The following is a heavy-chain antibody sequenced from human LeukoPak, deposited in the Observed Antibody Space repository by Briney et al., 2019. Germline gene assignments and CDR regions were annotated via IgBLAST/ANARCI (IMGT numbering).Heavy chain of an antibody. D-gene: IGHD3-22*01. CDR1: GYTFTSYA. V-gene: IGHV1-3*01. J-gene: IGHJ4*02. Sequence: ASVKVSCKASGYTFTSYAMHWVRQAPGQRLEWMGWINAGNGNTKYSQKFQGRVTITRDTSASTAYMELSSLRSEDTAVYYCARAYYYDSSGHTSDYWGQGTLVTVSS. CDR2: INAGNGNT. CDR3: ARAYYYDSSGHTSDY.